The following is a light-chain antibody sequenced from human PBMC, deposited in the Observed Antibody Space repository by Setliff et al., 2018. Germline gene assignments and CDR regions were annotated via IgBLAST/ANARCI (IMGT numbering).Light chain of an antibody. CDR3: SSYTSSSPYV. J-gene: IGLJ1*01. CDR1: SSDVGGYNY. CDR2: DVS. V-gene: IGLV2-14*01. Sequence: ALTQPASVSGSPGQSITISCTGTSSDVGGYNYVSWYQQHPGKAPKLMIYDVSKRPSGVSNRFSGSKSGNTASLTISGLQAEDEADYYCSSYTSSSPYVFGTGAKVTV.